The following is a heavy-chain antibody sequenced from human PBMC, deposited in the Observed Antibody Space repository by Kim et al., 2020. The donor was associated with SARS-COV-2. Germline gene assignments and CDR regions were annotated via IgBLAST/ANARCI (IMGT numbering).Heavy chain of an antibody. V-gene: IGHV4-30-2*04. Sequence: LKSRVTVSVDTAKNQFSLKMSSVTAADTAVYYCARGYCSGGSCYSRVFDYWGQGTLVTVSS. CDR3: ARGYCSGGSCYSRVFDY. D-gene: IGHD2-15*01. J-gene: IGHJ4*02.